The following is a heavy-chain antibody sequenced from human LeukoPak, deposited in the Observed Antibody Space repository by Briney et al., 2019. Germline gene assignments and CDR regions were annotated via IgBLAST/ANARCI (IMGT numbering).Heavy chain of an antibody. Sequence: ASVKVSCKASGYTFTSYGISWVRQAPGQGLEWMGWISAYNGNTNYAQKLQGRVTMTTDTSTSTAYMELRSLRSDDTAVYYCARKQNDILTGSYWFDPWGQGTLVTVSS. CDR3: ARKQNDILTGSYWFDP. J-gene: IGHJ5*02. V-gene: IGHV1-18*01. CDR1: GYTFTSYG. CDR2: ISAYNGNT. D-gene: IGHD3-9*01.